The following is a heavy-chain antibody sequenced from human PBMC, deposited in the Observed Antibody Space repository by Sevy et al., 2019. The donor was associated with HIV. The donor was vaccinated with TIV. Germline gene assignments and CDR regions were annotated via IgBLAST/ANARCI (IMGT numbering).Heavy chain of an antibody. J-gene: IGHJ4*02. CDR2: INPNSGGT. V-gene: IGHV1-2*02. CDR1: GYTFTGYY. CDR3: ARDSYYYDSSGYSQFLG. Sequence: ASVKVSCKASGYTFTGYYMHWVRQAPGQGLEWMGWINPNSGGTNYAQKFQGRVTMTRDTSISTAYMELSRLRSDDTAVYYCARDSYYYDSSGYSQFLGWGLGTLVTVSS. D-gene: IGHD3-22*01.